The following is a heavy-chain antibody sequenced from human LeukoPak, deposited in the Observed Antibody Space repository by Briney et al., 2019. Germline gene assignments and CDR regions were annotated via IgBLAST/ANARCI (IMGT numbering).Heavy chain of an antibody. CDR2: ISAYNGNT. D-gene: IGHD6-6*01. V-gene: IGHV1-18*01. Sequence: ASVKVSCKASGYTFTSYGISWVRQAPGQGLEWMGWISAYNGNTNYAQKLQGRVTMTRDMSTSTVYMELSSLRSEDTAVYYCARELSSSSRLLDSWGQGTLVTVSS. CDR3: ARELSSSSRLLDS. CDR1: GYTFTSYG. J-gene: IGHJ4*02.